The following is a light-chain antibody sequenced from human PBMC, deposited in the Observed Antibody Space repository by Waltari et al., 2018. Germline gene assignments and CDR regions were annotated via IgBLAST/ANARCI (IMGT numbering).Light chain of an antibody. CDR2: DVS. CDR1: SRDVGSSNY. CDR3: NSYAGSSSWV. Sequence: QSALTQPASVSGSPGQSIPISCTGTSRDVGSSNYGSLDQQHPGKAPKLMIYDVSERPSGVSNRFSGSKSGNTASLTISGLQAEDEADYYCNSYAGSSSWVFGGGTKLTVL. J-gene: IGLJ3*02. V-gene: IGLV2-14*01.